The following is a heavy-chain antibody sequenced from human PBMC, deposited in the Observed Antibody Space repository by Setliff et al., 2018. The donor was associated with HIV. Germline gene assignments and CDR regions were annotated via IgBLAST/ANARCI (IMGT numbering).Heavy chain of an antibody. CDR3: ARYTVGSMVDY. Sequence: SETLSLTCSVSGGSISTGGYYWSWIRQHPGEGLEWIGSIYPGSTKCNPSLRSRLTISLDSPTNQFSVTLSSVTAADTAMYYCARYTVGSMVDYWGPGTLVTVSS. V-gene: IGHV4-39*01. J-gene: IGHJ4*02. D-gene: IGHD5-12*01. CDR1: GGSISTGGYY. CDR2: IYPGST.